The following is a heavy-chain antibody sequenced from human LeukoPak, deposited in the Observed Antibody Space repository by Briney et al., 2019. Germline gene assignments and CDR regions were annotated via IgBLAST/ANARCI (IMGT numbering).Heavy chain of an antibody. V-gene: IGHV3-23*01. Sequence: GGSLRLSCAASGFTFSSYAMSWVRQAPGKGLEWVSAISGSGGSTYYADSVKGRFTISRNNAKNSLYLQLNSLRAEDTAVYYCARDPYSGSYSDYYYYYMDVWGKGTTVTVSS. CDR3: ARDPYSGSYSDYYYYYMDV. J-gene: IGHJ6*03. D-gene: IGHD1-26*01. CDR2: ISGSGGST. CDR1: GFTFSSYA.